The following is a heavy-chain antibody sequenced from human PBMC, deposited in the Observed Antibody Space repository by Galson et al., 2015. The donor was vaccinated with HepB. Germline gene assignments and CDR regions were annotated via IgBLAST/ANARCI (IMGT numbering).Heavy chain of an antibody. Sequence: SLRLSCAASGFTFSSYAMSWVRQAPGKGLEWVSAISGSGGSTYYADSVKGRFTISRDNSKNALYLQMNSLRAEDTAVYYCAKVPLYYYYYGMDVWGQGTTVTVSS. CDR1: GFTFSSYA. CDR3: AKVPLYYYYYGMDV. CDR2: ISGSGGST. J-gene: IGHJ6*02. V-gene: IGHV3-23*01.